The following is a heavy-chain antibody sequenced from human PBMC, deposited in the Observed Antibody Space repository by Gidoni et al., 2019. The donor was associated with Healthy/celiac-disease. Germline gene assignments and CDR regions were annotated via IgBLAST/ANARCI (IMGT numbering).Heavy chain of an antibody. CDR3: ARAFRELGQGMRLIGY. D-gene: IGHD3-10*01. Sequence: EVQLVESGGGLVKPGGSLRLSCAASGFPFSSYSMNWVRQAPGKGLEWVSSISSSSIYIYYADSVKGRFTISRDNAKNSLYLQMNSLRAEDTAVYYCARAFRELGQGMRLIGYWGQGTLVTVSS. V-gene: IGHV3-21*01. J-gene: IGHJ4*02. CDR1: GFPFSSYS. CDR2: ISSSSIYI.